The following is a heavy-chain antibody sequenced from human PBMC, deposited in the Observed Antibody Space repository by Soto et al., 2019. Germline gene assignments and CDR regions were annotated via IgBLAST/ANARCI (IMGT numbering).Heavy chain of an antibody. CDR1: GDSLTNYY. J-gene: IGHJ6*02. CDR3: ARHAFGPLHGLVDV. CDR2: IMYSGYS. Sequence: QVQLQESGPGLVKPSETLSLTCTVSGDSLTNYYCSWFRQPPGKGLEWIGYIMYSGYSAYNLSLRRRVTMSVDPSKTQFSLMLGSGTATATAVYYCARHAFGPLHGLVDVWGQGTTVIVSS. D-gene: IGHD3-10*01. V-gene: IGHV4-59*08.